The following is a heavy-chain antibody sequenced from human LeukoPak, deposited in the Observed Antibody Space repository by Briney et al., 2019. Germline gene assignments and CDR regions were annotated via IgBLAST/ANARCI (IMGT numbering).Heavy chain of an antibody. J-gene: IGHJ6*03. V-gene: IGHV4-59*01. D-gene: IGHD3-3*01. Sequence: SEPLSLTCTVSGGSISSSYWSWIRQPPGKGLEWIGYLSNSGSTTYNPSLKSRVTISLAMPKNQFSLDPTSVTADDTAVYYCARAQYSASSSGYSGGYYYMDVWGKGTTVSVSS. CDR2: LSNSGST. CDR3: ARAQYSASSSGYSGGYYYMDV. CDR1: GGSISSSY.